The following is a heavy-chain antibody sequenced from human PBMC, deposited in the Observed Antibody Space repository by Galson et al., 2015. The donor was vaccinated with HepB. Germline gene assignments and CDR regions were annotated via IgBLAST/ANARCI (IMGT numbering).Heavy chain of an antibody. CDR2: ISSSSSYI. J-gene: IGHJ3*02. D-gene: IGHD6-6*01. CDR3: ASQGVLSIAARGGDAFDI. Sequence: SLRLSCAASGFTFSSYSMNWVRQAPGKGLEWVSSISSSSSYIYYADSVKGRFTISRDNAKNSLYLQMNSLRAEDTAVYYCASQGVLSIAARGGDAFDIWGQGTMVTVSS. CDR1: GFTFSSYS. V-gene: IGHV3-21*01.